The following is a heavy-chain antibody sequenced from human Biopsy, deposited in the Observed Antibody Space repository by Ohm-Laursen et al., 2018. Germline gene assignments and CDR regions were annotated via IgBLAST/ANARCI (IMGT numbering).Heavy chain of an antibody. V-gene: IGHV4-34*01. D-gene: IGHD3-3*01. CDR3: ARLYRLDDYWNDDPPDAFDV. Sequence: TLSLTCAVYSGSFSSNYWTWIRQPPGKGLEWIGEITNSGYTNYNPSLKSRVTVSVDTSKNQFSLKLSSVTAADTAVFFCARLYRLDDYWNDDPPDAFDVWGQGTMVTVSS. J-gene: IGHJ3*01. CDR2: ITNSGYT. CDR1: SGSFSSNY.